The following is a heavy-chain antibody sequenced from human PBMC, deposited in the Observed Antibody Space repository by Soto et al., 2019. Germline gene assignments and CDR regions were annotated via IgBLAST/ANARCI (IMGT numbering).Heavy chain of an antibody. V-gene: IGHV1-69*17. CDR3: VRDYPRDSLALLPFYYYDMDV. J-gene: IGHJ6*02. Sequence: QVQLVQSGAEVKKPGPSVKVSAKASGGTLRTYVSSWVRKAPDQVLDWMGGIIPFFDVANYAQSFKGRVNLTADKSTRTAYMELSSLRSADTAVYYCVRDYPRDSLALLPFYYYDMDVWGQGTTVTVSS. CDR1: GGTLRTYV. CDR2: IIPFFDVA. D-gene: IGHD2-15*01.